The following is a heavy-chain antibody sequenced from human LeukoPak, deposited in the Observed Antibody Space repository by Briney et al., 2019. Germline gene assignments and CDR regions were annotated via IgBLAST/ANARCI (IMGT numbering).Heavy chain of an antibody. D-gene: IGHD3-10*01. CDR2: MNPNSGNT. CDR3: ARVESITMVRTEFDP. V-gene: IGHV1-8*01. CDR1: GYTFTSCD. Sequence: ASVKVSCKASGYTFTSCDINWVRQATGQGLEWMGWMNPNSGNTGYAQKFQGRVTMTRNTSISTAYMELSSLRSEDTAVYYCARVESITMVRTEFDPWGQGTLVTVSS. J-gene: IGHJ5*02.